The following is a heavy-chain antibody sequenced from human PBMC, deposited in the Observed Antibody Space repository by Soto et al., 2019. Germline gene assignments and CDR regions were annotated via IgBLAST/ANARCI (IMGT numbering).Heavy chain of an antibody. J-gene: IGHJ4*02. CDR2: ISGSGGNT. CDR3: AKDRCRGGSCYFDY. CDR1: GFTFRGYA. Sequence: GGSLRLPCGASGFTFRGYAMHWVRQAPGKGLEWVSVISGSGGNTYYADSVKGRFIISRDNSKNTLYLQMNSLSAEDTAVYYCAKDRCRGGSCYFDYWGQGTLVTVSS. V-gene: IGHV3-23*01. D-gene: IGHD2-15*01.